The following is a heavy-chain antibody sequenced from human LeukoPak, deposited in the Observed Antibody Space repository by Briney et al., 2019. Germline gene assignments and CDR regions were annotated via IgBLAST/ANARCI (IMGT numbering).Heavy chain of an antibody. CDR2: IYYSGST. CDR1: GGSISSGDYY. J-gene: IGHJ4*02. CDR3: ARAPRYSSSWSILNPPPFDY. D-gene: IGHD6-13*01. V-gene: IGHV4-30-4*01. Sequence: SETLSLTCTVSGGSISSGDYYWSWIRQPPGKGLEWIGYIYYSGSTYYNPSLKSRVTISVDTSKNQFSLKLSSATAADTAVYYCARAPRYSSSWSILNPPPFDYWGQGTLVTVSS.